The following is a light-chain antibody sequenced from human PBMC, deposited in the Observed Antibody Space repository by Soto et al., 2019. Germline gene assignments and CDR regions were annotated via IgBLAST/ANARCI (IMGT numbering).Light chain of an antibody. CDR3: QEYGSSPLIT. CDR1: QSVSSRY. Sequence: EIVLTQSPGTLSLSPGERATLSCRASQSVSSRYLAWYQQKPCQAPRLLIYGASSRATGIPDRFSGSGSGKGFTATISSLEHEDIAVYYCQEYGSSPLITFGQRTRLEIK. V-gene: IGKV3-20*01. J-gene: IGKJ5*01. CDR2: GAS.